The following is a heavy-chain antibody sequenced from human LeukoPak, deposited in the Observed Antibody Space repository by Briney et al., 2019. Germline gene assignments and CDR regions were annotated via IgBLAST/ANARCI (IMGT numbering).Heavy chain of an antibody. CDR1: GGSISSSSYY. J-gene: IGHJ4*02. Sequence: SETLSLTCTVSGGSISSSSYYWGWIRQPPGKGLEWIGSIYYSGSTYYNPSLKSRVTISVDTSKDQFSLKLSSVTAADTAVYYCARSRGYSYGPFDYWGQGTLVTVSS. CDR2: IYYSGST. D-gene: IGHD5-18*01. V-gene: IGHV4-39*01. CDR3: ARSRGYSYGPFDY.